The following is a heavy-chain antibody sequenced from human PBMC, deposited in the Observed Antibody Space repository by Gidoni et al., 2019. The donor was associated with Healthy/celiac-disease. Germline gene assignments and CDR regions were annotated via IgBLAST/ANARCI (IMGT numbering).Heavy chain of an antibody. CDR3: ARGYYDSSGYFDYYYYGMDV. CDR1: GGTFSSYA. J-gene: IGHJ6*02. CDR2: IIPIFGTA. D-gene: IGHD3-22*01. V-gene: IGHV1-69*01. Sequence: QVQLVQSGAEVQKPGSSVKVSCKASGGTFSSYAISWVRQAPGQGLEWMGGIIPIFGTANYAQKFQGRVTITADESTSTAYMELSSLRSEDTAVYYCARGYYDSSGYFDYYYYGMDVWGQGTTVTVSS.